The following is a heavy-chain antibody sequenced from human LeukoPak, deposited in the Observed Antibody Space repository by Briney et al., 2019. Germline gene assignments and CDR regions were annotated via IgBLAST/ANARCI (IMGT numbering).Heavy chain of an antibody. D-gene: IGHD3-10*01. J-gene: IGHJ2*01. Sequence: ASVKVSCKASGYTFTSYDINWVRQATGQGLEWMGWMNPNSGNTGYAQKFQGRVTMTRNTSISTAYMELSSLRSEDTAVYYCARGATMVRGVIDPSGPYWYFDLWGRGTLVTVSS. CDR3: ARGATMVRGVIDPSGPYWYFDL. CDR1: GYTFTSYD. V-gene: IGHV1-8*01. CDR2: MNPNSGNT.